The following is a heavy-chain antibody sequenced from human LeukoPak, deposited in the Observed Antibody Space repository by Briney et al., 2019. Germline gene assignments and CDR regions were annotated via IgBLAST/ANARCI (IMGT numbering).Heavy chain of an antibody. CDR2: IYYSGST. V-gene: IGHV4-59*01. CDR3: ARAGSVGSSGYGLDY. CDR1: GGSISSYY. D-gene: IGHD5-12*01. Sequence: SETLSLTCTVSGGSISSYYWSWIRQPPGKGPEYIGYIYYSGSTNYNPSLKSRVTISVDTSKNQFSLKLSSVTAADTAIYYCARAGSVGSSGYGLDYWGQGTLVTVSS. J-gene: IGHJ4*02.